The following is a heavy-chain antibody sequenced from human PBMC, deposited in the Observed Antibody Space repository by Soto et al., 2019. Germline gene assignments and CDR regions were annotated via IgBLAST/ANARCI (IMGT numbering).Heavy chain of an antibody. CDR3: ASFPLKAGRRRAIWDY. D-gene: IGHD3-10*01. CDR2: ISAYNGNT. V-gene: IGHV1-18*04. CDR1: GYTFTSYG. J-gene: IGHJ4*02. Sequence: ASVKVSCKASGYTFTSYGISWVRQAPGQGLEWMGWISAYNGNTNYAQKLQGRVTMTTDTSTSTAYMELRSLRSDDTAVYYCASFPLKAGRRRAIWDYWGQGTLVTVSS.